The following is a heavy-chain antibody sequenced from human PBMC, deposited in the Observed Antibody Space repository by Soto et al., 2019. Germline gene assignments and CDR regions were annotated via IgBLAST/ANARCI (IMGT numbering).Heavy chain of an antibody. CDR1: GYTFTSYY. Sequence: ASVKVSCKASGYTFTSYYMHWVRQAPGQGLEWMGIINPSGGSTSYAQKFQGRVTMTRDTSTSTVYMELSSLRSEDTAVYYCASGRDYDFWSGSNKGPRVFDPWGQGTLLTVSS. J-gene: IGHJ5*02. D-gene: IGHD3-3*01. CDR2: INPSGGST. V-gene: IGHV1-46*01. CDR3: ASGRDYDFWSGSNKGPRVFDP.